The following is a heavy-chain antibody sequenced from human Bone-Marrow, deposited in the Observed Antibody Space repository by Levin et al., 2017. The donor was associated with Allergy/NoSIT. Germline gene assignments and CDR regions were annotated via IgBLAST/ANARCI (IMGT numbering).Heavy chain of an antibody. V-gene: IGHV3-7*01. CDR1: VFTFSAYW. D-gene: IGHD3-22*01. CDR2: IDQDESEK. CDR3: ARIYDSSGYYSGVGTLGI. J-gene: IGHJ3*02. Sequence: GESLKISCEASVFTFSAYWMTWVRQAPGKGLEWVASIDQDESEKYYVESVKGRFTISRDNAKNALYLQMNRLRAEGTAVYYCARIYDSSGYYSGVGTLGIWGQGTRVTVSS.